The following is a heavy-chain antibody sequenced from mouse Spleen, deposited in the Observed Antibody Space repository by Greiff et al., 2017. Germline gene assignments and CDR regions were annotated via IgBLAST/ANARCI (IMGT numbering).Heavy chain of an antibody. Sequence: EVKLMESGGGLVQPGGSLRLSCATSGFTLPDYYMSWVSQPPRKALEWLGFIRNKANGYTTEYSSSVNGRFTISRAHSQSILYLQMNTLRTEDSATYYCARGPLYSYGFAYWGQGTLVTVSA. D-gene: IGHD1-2*01. CDR2: IRNKANGYTT. CDR3: ARGPLYSYGFAY. J-gene: IGHJ3*01. V-gene: IGHV7-3*02. CDR1: GFTLPDYY.